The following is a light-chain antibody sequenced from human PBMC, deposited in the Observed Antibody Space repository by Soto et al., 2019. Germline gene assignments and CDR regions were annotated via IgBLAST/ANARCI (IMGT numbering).Light chain of an antibody. V-gene: IGKV3-15*01. CDR3: QQYSAWPLT. CDR2: GAS. CDR1: QTVSSI. J-gene: IGKJ4*01. Sequence: EIVMTQSPATLSVSPGERATLFCRASQTVSSIFLAWYQQKPGQAPRLLIHGASTRATGIPARFSGSGSGTEFTLTISSLQSEDFAVYYCQQYSAWPLTFGGGTKVEIE.